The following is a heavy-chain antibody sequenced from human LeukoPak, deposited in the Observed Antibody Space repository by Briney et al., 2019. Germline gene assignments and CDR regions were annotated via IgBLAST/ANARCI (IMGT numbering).Heavy chain of an antibody. CDR2: INPQTGFT. CDR1: GYTFSDFY. D-gene: IGHD3-10*01. Sequence: ASVKVSCKASGYTFSDFYFHWVRQAPGRGLEWMGWINPQTGFTTYAQKFEGWVTMTMDPSISTVFMELTGLRSDDTAAFFCARDQADNYYAMDVWGQGTTVTVSS. CDR3: ARDQADNYYAMDV. J-gene: IGHJ6*02. V-gene: IGHV1-2*04.